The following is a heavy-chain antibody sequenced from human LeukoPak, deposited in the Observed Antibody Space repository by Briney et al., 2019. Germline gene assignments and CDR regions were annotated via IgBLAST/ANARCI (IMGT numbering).Heavy chain of an antibody. CDR1: GFTFSRYS. J-gene: IGHJ4*02. CDR2: ISSSSSYI. D-gene: IGHD3-3*01. V-gene: IGHV3-21*01. CDR3: ARDSTVLRFLEWFAPYYFDY. Sequence: KAGGSLRLSCAASGFTFSRYSMNWVRQAPGKGLEWVSSISSSSSYIYYADSVKGRFTISRDNAKNSLYLQMNSLRAEDTAVYYCARDSTVLRFLEWFAPYYFDYWGQGTLVTVSS.